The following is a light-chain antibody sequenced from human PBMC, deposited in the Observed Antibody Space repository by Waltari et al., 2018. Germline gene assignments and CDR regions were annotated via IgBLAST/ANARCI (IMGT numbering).Light chain of an antibody. V-gene: IGLV2-8*01. CDR2: EVS. CDR3: SSYAGSNTFI. Sequence: QAALTQPPSMSGSPGQSVTISCTGTSSDIGGYNRVSWYQQHPGKAPKLMIFEVSHRPSGVSDRFSGSESGNPSSLTISGLQAEDEADYYCSSYAGSNTFIFGTGTRLTVL. J-gene: IGLJ1*01. CDR1: SSDIGGYNR.